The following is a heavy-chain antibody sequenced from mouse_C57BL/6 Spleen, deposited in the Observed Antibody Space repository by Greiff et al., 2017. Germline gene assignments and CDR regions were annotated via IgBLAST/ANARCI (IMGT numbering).Heavy chain of an antibody. V-gene: IGHV5-17*01. J-gene: IGHJ4*01. CDR1: GFTFSDYG. D-gene: IGHD1-1*01. CDR3: ARVHYYGSSYDYAMDY. CDR2: ISSGSSTI. Sequence: EVKVEESGGGLVKPGGSLKLSCAASGFTFSDYGMHWVRQAPEKGLEWVAYISSGSSTIYYADTVKGRFTISRDNAKNTLFLQMTSLRSEDTAMYYCARVHYYGSSYDYAMDYWGQGTSVTVSS.